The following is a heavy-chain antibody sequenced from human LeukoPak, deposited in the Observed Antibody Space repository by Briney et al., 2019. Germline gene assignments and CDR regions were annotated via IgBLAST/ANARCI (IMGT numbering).Heavy chain of an antibody. Sequence: GGSLRLSCAASGFTFSDYSVHWVRQAPGKGLECGAVISYDGTNKYYADSVKGRFTISRDNSINTLYLKMNSLRSEDTAISYCVRTDCSGGSCYPNFDYWGQGNLVTVSS. CDR2: ISYDGTNK. D-gene: IGHD2-15*01. CDR1: GFTFSDYS. J-gene: IGHJ4*02. V-gene: IGHV3-30*01. CDR3: VRTDCSGGSCYPNFDY.